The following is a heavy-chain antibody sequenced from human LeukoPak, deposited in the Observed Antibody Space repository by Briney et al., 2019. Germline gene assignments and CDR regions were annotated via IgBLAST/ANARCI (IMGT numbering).Heavy chain of an antibody. CDR2: ISSSGSTI. CDR1: GFTFSSYE. D-gene: IGHD1-1*01. CDR3: ARADWNLYYGKDV. J-gene: IGHJ6*04. Sequence: SGGSLRLSCAASGFTFSSYEMNWVRQAPGKGLEWVSYISSSGSTIYYADSVKGRFTISRDNAKNSLYLQMNSLRAEDTAVYYCARADWNLYYGKDVWGKGTTVTVSS. V-gene: IGHV3-48*03.